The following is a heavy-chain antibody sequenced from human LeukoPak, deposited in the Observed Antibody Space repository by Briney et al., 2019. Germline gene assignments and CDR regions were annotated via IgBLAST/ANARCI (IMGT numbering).Heavy chain of an antibody. CDR3: ARGGWLSPLDY. J-gene: IGHJ4*02. CDR1: GGSLSSYH. D-gene: IGHD3-10*01. Sequence: SETLSLTCTVSGGSLSSYHWTWIRQPPGRELEWIGYISYSGSTNYNPSLKSRVTISVDTSKNQFSLKLTSVTAADTAVYYCARGGWLSPLDYWGQGTLVTVSS. V-gene: IGHV4-59*01. CDR2: ISYSGST.